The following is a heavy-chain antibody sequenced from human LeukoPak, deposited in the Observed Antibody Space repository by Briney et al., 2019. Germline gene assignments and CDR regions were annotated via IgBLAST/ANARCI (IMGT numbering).Heavy chain of an antibody. CDR3: AREWGIVHNWFDP. D-gene: IGHD1-26*01. J-gene: IGHJ5*02. V-gene: IGHV4-59*12. CDR2: IYYSGST. CDR1: GGSISSYY. Sequence: SETLSLTCTVSGGSISSYYWSWIRQPPGKGLEWIGYIYYSGSTNYNPSLKSRVTISVDTSKNQFSLKLSSVTAADTAVYYCAREWGIVHNWFDPWGQGTLVTVSS.